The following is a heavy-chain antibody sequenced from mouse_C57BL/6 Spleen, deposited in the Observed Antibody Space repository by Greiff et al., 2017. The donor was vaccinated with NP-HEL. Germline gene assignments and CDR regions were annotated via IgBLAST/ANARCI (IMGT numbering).Heavy chain of an antibody. CDR2: ISRGGDYI. V-gene: IGHV5-9-1*02. CDR3: TRGNWVYAMDY. D-gene: IGHD4-1*01. CDR1: GFTFSSYA. Sequence: EVQGVESGEGLVKPGGSLKLSCAASGFTFSSYAMPWVRQTPEQRLEWVAYISRGGDYIYYAATVQGRFTIPRDNARNTLYLQMSSLKSEDTAMDYCTRGNWVYAMDYWGQGTSVTVSS. J-gene: IGHJ4*01.